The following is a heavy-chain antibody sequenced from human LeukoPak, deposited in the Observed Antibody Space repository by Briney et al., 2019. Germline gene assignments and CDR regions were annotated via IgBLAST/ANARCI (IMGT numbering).Heavy chain of an antibody. Sequence: SETLSLTCTVSGGSISSSSYYWGWIRQPPRKGLEWIGSIYYSGSTYYNPSLKSRVTISVDTSKNQFSLKLSSVTAADTAVYYCATEGYSSGWYDDGLGTDYWGQGTLVTVSS. CDR1: GGSISSSSYY. CDR2: IYYSGST. CDR3: ATEGYSSGWYDDGLGTDY. D-gene: IGHD6-19*01. J-gene: IGHJ4*02. V-gene: IGHV4-39*01.